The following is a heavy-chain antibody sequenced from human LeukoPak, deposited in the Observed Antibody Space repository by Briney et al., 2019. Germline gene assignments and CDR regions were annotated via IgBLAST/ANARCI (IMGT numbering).Heavy chain of an antibody. Sequence: SETLSLTCAVYGGSFSGYYWSWIRQPPGRGLEWIGEINHSGRTNYNPSLKSRVTISVDTSKNQFSLKLSSVTAADTAVYYCAREYCSGGSSFRRLPFPDYWGQGTRVTVPS. CDR2: INHSGRT. V-gene: IGHV4-34*01. CDR1: GGSFSGYY. J-gene: IGHJ4*02. D-gene: IGHD2-15*01. CDR3: AREYCSGGSSFRRLPFPDY.